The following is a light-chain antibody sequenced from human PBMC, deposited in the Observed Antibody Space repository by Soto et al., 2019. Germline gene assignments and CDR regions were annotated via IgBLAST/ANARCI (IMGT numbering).Light chain of an antibody. J-gene: IGKJ1*01. CDR2: AAS. Sequence: IQMTQSPSSLSASVGDGVTITCRASQDIRNKLGWFQQKPGKAPELLIYAASNLQSGVPSRFSGSGSGTDFTLTISSLQPEDFATYYCLQDHNYAWTFGQGTKVDIK. V-gene: IGKV1-6*01. CDR3: LQDHNYAWT. CDR1: QDIRNK.